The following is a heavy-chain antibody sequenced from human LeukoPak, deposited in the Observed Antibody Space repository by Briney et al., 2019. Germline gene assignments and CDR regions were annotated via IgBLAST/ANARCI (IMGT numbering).Heavy chain of an antibody. V-gene: IGHV3-9*01. Sequence: GGSLRLSCAASGFTFSSYSMNWVRQAPGKGLEWVSGISWNSGSIGYADSVKGRFTISRDNAKNSLYLQMNSLRAEDTALYYCAKGPGYSGYVDYWGQGTLVTVSS. D-gene: IGHD5-12*01. J-gene: IGHJ4*02. CDR3: AKGPGYSGYVDY. CDR1: GFTFSSYS. CDR2: ISWNSGSI.